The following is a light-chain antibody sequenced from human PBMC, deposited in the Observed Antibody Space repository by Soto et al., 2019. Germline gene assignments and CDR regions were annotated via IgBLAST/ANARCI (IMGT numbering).Light chain of an antibody. J-gene: IGLJ3*02. CDR1: SGSIASTY. CDR2: DDN. Sequence: NFMLTQPHSVSESPGKTVTISCTRSSGSIASTYVQWYQQRPGSVPTIVIFDDNQRPSGVPDRFSGSIDASSNSASLTISVLKKEDEADYYCQSYTCTTQVFGGGTKLTVL. V-gene: IGLV6-57*03. CDR3: QSYTCTTQV.